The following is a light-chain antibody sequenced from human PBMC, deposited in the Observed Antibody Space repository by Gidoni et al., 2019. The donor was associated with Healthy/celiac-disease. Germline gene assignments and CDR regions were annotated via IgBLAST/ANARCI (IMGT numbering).Light chain of an antibody. J-gene: IGLJ2*01. Sequence: SYELPQPPSVSASPGQTASITCSGDKLGDKYACWYQQKPGQSPVLVIYQDSKRPSGIPERFSGSNSGNTATLTISGTQAMDEADYYCQAWDSSTGGVVFGGGTKLTVL. V-gene: IGLV3-1*01. CDR3: QAWDSSTGGVV. CDR1: KLGDKY. CDR2: QDS.